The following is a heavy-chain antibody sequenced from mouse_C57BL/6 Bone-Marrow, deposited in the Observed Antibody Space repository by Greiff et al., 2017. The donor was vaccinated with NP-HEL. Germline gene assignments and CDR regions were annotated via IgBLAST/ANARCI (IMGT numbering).Heavy chain of an antibody. CDR1: GYTFTSYW. V-gene: IGHV1-50*01. CDR2: IDPSDSYT. Sequence: VQLQQSGAELVKPGASVKLSCKASGYTFTSYWMQWVKQRPGQGLEWIGEIDPSDSYTNYNQKFKGKATLTVDTSSSTAYMQLSSLTSEDSAVYYCARAGNGYYDYFDYWGQGTTLTVSS. J-gene: IGHJ2*01. D-gene: IGHD2-3*01. CDR3: ARAGNGYYDYFDY.